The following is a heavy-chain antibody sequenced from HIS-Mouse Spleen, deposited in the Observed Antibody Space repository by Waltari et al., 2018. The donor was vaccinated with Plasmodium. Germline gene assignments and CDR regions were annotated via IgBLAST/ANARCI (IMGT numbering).Heavy chain of an antibody. CDR1: GYTFTGYY. V-gene: IGHV1-2*02. D-gene: IGHD6-13*01. CDR3: ARVLGYKAAAGTFVEYFQH. J-gene: IGHJ1*01. CDR2: INPNSGGT. Sequence: QVQLVQSGAEVKKPGASVKVSCKASGYTFTGYYMHWVPQAPGPGLEGMGWINPNSGGTNYAQKFQGRVTMTRDTSISTAYMELSRLRSDDTAVYYCARVLGYKAAAGTFVEYFQHWGQGTLVTVSS.